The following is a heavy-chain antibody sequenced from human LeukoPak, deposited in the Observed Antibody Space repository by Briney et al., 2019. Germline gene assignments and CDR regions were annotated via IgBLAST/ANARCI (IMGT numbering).Heavy chain of an antibody. V-gene: IGHV3-21*01. CDR1: GFSFSSYS. Sequence: GGSLRLSCAASGFSFSSYSMNWVRQAPGKGLEWVSFISHSDSYIHYADSVKGRFTTSRDNAKNSLYLQMNSLRAEDTAVYYCARVGSIAAAGTPDYWGQGTLVTVSS. CDR3: ARVGSIAAAGTPDY. D-gene: IGHD6-13*01. CDR2: ISHSDSYI. J-gene: IGHJ4*02.